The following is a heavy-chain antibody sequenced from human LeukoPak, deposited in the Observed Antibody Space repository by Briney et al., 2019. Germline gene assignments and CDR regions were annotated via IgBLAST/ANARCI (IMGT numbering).Heavy chain of an antibody. CDR3: ARVNIVAASTPYFDY. J-gene: IGHJ4*02. D-gene: IGHD5-12*01. Sequence: PPETLSLTCTVSGGSISSYYWSWIRQPPGKGLEWIGYIYYSGSTNYNPSLKSRVTISVDTSKNQFSLKLSSVTAADTAVYYCARVNIVAASTPYFDYWGQGTLVTVSS. CDR2: IYYSGST. CDR1: GGSISSYY. V-gene: IGHV4-59*01.